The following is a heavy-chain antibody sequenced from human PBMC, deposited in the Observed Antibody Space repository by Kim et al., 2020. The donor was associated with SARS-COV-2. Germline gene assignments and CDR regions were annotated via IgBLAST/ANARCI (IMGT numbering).Heavy chain of an antibody. D-gene: IGHD2-2*01. CDR3: ARGVTPAAGLRLFYYYYYMDV. V-gene: IGHV3-9*01. CDR1: GFTFGDYA. J-gene: IGHJ6*03. CDR2: ITWNSGSI. Sequence: GGSLRLSCAASGFTFGDYAMHWVRQPPGKGLEWVSGITWNSGSIGYADSVKGRFTISRDNAKNSLYLQMNFLRSEDTALYYCARGVTPAAGLRLFYYYYYMDVWGKGTTVTVSS.